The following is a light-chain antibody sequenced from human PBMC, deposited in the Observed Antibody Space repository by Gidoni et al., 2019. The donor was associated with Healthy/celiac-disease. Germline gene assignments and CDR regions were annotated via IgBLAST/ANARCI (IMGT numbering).Light chain of an antibody. Sequence: SYELPKPPSVSVSPGQTARITCAGDALPKKYAYWYQQKSGQAPVLVIYEDSKRPSVIPERFSGSSSGTMATLTISGAQVEDEADYYCYSTDSSGNHRVFGGGTKLTVL. J-gene: IGLJ2*01. V-gene: IGLV3-10*01. CDR3: YSTDSSGNHRV. CDR1: ALPKKY. CDR2: EDS.